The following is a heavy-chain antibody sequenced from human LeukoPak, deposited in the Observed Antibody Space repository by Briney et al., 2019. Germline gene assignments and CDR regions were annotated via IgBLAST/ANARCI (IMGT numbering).Heavy chain of an antibody. CDR3: ARGREGGPDYFDY. CDR1: GFTFSSYG. CDR2: IRYDGSNK. D-gene: IGHD3-16*01. Sequence: GGPLRLSCAASGFTFSSYGMHWVRQAPGKGLEWVAFIRYDGSNKYYADSVKGRFTISRDNSKNTLYLQMNSLRAEDTAVYYCARGREGGPDYFDYWGQGTLVTVSS. V-gene: IGHV3-30*02. J-gene: IGHJ4*02.